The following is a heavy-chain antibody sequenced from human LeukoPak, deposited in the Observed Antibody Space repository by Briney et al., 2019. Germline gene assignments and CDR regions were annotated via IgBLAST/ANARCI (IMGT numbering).Heavy chain of an antibody. J-gene: IGHJ6*03. CDR3: AKGRVYMDV. Sequence: PGGSLRLSCAASGFTFSSFAMSWVRQAPGKGLEWVSAISGGGGTTDYADSVKGRFTISRDNSKNTLYLQVSSLRAEDTGVYYCAKGRVYMDVWGKGTTVTVSS. CDR1: GFTFSSFA. V-gene: IGHV3-23*01. CDR2: ISGGGGTT.